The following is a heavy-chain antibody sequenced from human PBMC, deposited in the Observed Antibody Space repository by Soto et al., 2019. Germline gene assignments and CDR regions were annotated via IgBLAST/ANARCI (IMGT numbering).Heavy chain of an antibody. V-gene: IGHV3-53*01. J-gene: IGHJ5*02. CDR3: AKNQGVELVPLATVDWFDP. D-gene: IGHD2-21*01. CDR2: LYSGGNT. CDR1: EFTVTNNE. Sequence: GGSLRLSCAASEFTVTNNELSWVRQAPGTGLEWVSILYSGGNTYYADSVEGRFTISRDGSKNTLYLHMNSLRAEDTAVYHCAKNQGVELVPLATVDWFDPWGQGSVVTVSS.